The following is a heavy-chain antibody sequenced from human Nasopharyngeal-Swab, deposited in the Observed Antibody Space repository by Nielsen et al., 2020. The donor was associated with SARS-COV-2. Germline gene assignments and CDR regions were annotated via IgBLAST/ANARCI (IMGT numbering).Heavy chain of an antibody. V-gene: IGHV3-30*03. CDR3: ARDTYVDIVLLYYGMDV. CDR1: GFTFNSHG. CDR2: ISFDGSKK. D-gene: IGHD5-12*01. J-gene: IGHJ6*02. Sequence: GESLKISCAASGFTFNSHGMHWVRQAPGKGLEWVAVISFDGSKKYYADSVKGRFTISRDSSKNTLYLQMNSLRAEDTAVYYCARDTYVDIVLLYYGMDVWGQGTTVTVSS.